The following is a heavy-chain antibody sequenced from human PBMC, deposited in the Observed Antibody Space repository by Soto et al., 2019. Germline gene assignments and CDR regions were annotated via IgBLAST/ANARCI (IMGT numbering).Heavy chain of an antibody. V-gene: IGHV3-53*01. D-gene: IGHD3-16*01. CDR3: ARVSSPFGY. CDR1: GFTFSSYA. J-gene: IGHJ1*01. CDR2: IYSDGST. Sequence: PGGSLRLSCAASGFTFSSYAMHWVRQAPGKGLEWVSVIYSDGSTYYADSVKGRFTISRDNSKNTLYLQMNSLRAEDTAVYYCARVSSPFGYWGQGTLVTVSS.